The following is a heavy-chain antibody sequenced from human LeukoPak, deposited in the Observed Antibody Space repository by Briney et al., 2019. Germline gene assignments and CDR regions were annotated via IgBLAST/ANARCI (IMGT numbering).Heavy chain of an antibody. V-gene: IGHV3-7*01. Sequence: GGSLRLSCAVSGFIFSSYWMNWVRQAPGKGLEWVGKKKEDGSEKYYVDSVKGRLTISRDNAKNSTDLQMNSLRGEDTAVYYCARVWSTGRNDAFDIWGQGTMVTVSS. D-gene: IGHD1-14*01. J-gene: IGHJ3*02. CDR2: KKEDGSEK. CDR3: ARVWSTGRNDAFDI. CDR1: GFIFSSYW.